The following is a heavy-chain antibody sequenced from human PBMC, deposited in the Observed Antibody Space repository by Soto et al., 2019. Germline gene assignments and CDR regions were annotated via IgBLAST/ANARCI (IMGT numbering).Heavy chain of an antibody. D-gene: IGHD4-17*01. Sequence: QVLLVQSGADVRKPGASVKVSCKASGYTFPSYDINWVRQATGQGLEWMGWMNPNSGNTGYAQKFQGRGTMTRNTSIRTAYMELSSLRSEDTAVYDCARVAYGDYASFDYWGQGTLVTVSS. CDR3: ARVAYGDYASFDY. CDR1: GYTFPSYD. V-gene: IGHV1-8*01. J-gene: IGHJ4*02. CDR2: MNPNSGNT.